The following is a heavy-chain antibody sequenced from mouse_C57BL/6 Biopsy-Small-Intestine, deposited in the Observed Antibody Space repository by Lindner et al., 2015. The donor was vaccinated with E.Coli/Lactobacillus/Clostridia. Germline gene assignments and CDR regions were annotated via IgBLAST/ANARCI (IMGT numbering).Heavy chain of an antibody. D-gene: IGHD2-12*01. V-gene: IGHV1-82*01. Sequence: YIWKFKGKATLTADRSSSTAYMQLSSLTSEDSAVYFCARSGYSSMDYWGQGTSVIVSS. CDR3: ARSGYSSMDY. J-gene: IGHJ4*01.